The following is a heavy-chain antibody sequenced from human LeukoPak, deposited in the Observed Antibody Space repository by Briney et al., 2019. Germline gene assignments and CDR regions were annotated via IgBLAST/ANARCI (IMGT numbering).Heavy chain of an antibody. CDR3: ARDRGRIVGATRYYFDY. D-gene: IGHD1-26*01. V-gene: IGHV1-2*02. Sequence: ASVTVSFTASGYTFTVYYMHWVRQAPGQGLGWMGWINPNSGGTNYAQKFQGRVTMTRDTSISTAYMELSRLRSDDTAVYYCARDRGRIVGATRYYFDYWGQGTLVTVSS. CDR2: INPNSGGT. J-gene: IGHJ4*02. CDR1: GYTFTVYY.